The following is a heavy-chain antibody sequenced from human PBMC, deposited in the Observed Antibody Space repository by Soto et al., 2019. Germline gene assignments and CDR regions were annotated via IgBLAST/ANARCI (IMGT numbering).Heavy chain of an antibody. D-gene: IGHD3-16*01. CDR2: ISYDGSNK. J-gene: IGHJ4*02. Sequence: QVQLVESGGGVVQPGRSLRLSCAASGFTFSSYAMHWVRQAPGKGLEWVAVISYDGSNKYYADSVKGRFTISRDNSKNTLYLQMNSLRAEDTAVYYCARDMSGDYFDYWGQGTLVTVSS. CDR1: GFTFSSYA. V-gene: IGHV3-30-3*01. CDR3: ARDMSGDYFDY.